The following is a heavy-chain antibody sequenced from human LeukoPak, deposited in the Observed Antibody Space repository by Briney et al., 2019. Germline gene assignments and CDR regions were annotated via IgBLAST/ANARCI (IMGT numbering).Heavy chain of an antibody. CDR1: GFTFSSYA. Sequence: PGGSLRLSCAASGFTFSSYAMSWVRQAPGKGLEWVSAISGSGGSTYYADSVKGRFTISRDNSKNTLYLQMNSLRAEDTALYYCAKDEGSYYSYYFDYWGQGTLVTVSS. J-gene: IGHJ4*02. CDR2: ISGSGGST. V-gene: IGHV3-23*01. CDR3: AKDEGSYYSYYFDY. D-gene: IGHD1-26*01.